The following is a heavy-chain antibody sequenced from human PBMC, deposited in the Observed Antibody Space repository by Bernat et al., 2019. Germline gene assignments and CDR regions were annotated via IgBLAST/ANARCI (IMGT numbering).Heavy chain of an antibody. J-gene: IGHJ6*02. Sequence: EVQLVQSGAEVKKPGESLRISCKGSGYSFTSYWIIWVRQMPGKGLEWMGRIDPSDSYTNYSPSFQGHVTISADKSISTAYLQWSSLKASDTAMYYCARPAYYYDSSGYYYYYGMDVWGQGTTVTVSS. V-gene: IGHV5-10-1*03. CDR3: ARPAYYYDSSGYYYYYGMDV. D-gene: IGHD3-22*01. CDR1: GYSFTSYW. CDR2: IDPSDSYT.